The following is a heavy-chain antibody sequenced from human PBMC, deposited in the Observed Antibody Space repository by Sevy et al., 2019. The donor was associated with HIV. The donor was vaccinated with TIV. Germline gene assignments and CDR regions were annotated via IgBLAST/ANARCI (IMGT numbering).Heavy chain of an antibody. CDR2: FDPEDGER. CDR1: GHTLTELP. Sequence: ASVKVSCKFSGHTLTELPIHWVRQAPGKRLKWMGRFDPEDGERIYAQKFQGRVTMTEDTSTDTAYMELSSLRSEDTALYYCASTREYYSDNSGYVDYWGQGTLVTVSS. CDR3: ASTREYYSDNSGYVDY. V-gene: IGHV1-24*01. D-gene: IGHD3-22*01. J-gene: IGHJ4*02.